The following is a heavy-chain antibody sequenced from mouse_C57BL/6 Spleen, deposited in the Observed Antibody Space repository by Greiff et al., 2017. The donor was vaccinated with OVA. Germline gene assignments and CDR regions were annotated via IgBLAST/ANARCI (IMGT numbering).Heavy chain of an antibody. V-gene: IGHV1-15*01. CDR1: GYTFTDYE. Sequence: QVQLKQSGAELVRPGASVTLSCKASGYTFTDYEMHWVKQTPVHGLEWIGAIDPETGGTAYNQKFKGKAILTADKSSSTAYMELRSLTSEDSAVYYCTRRGYHYWGQGTTLTVSS. CDR2: IDPETGGT. CDR3: TRRGYHY. J-gene: IGHJ2*01.